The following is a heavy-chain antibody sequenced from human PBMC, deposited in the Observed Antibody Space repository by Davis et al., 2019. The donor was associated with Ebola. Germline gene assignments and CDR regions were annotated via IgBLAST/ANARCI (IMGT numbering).Heavy chain of an antibody. CDR3: TREAPRASLYYDFWSGYYVPDGMDV. CDR1: GYTFTSYD. V-gene: IGHV1-8*01. Sequence: ASVKVSCKASGYTFTSYDINWVRQATGQGLEWMGWMNPNSGNTGYAQKFQGRVTMTRNTSISTAYMELSSLRSEDTAVYYCTREAPRASLYYDFWSGYYVPDGMDVWGQGTTVTVSS. CDR2: MNPNSGNT. J-gene: IGHJ6*02. D-gene: IGHD3-3*01.